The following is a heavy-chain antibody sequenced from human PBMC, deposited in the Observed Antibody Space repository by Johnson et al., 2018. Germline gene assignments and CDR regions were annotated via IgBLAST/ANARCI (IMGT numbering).Heavy chain of an antibody. CDR3: WGKRDHYDISGYDI. CDR2: ISYDGRNK. V-gene: IGHV3-30*03. D-gene: IGHD3-22*01. Sequence: VQLVESGGGVVQPGRSLRLSCGASGFTFSNFGMHWVRQAPGKGLEWVADISYDGRNKNYAASVKGRFAISRDNAKNTLYVQMDSLRAEDTAVYYCWGKRDHYDISGYDIWGQGTMVTVSS. CDR1: GFTFSNFG. J-gene: IGHJ3*02.